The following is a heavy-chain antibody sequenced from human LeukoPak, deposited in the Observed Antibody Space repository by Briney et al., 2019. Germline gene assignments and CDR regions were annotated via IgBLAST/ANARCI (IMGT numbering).Heavy chain of an antibody. D-gene: IGHD3-16*01. V-gene: IGHV4-34*01. CDR1: GGSFSGYY. J-gene: IGHJ4*02. Sequence: SETLSLTCAVYGGSFSGYYWSWIRQPPGKGLEWIGEINHSGSTNYNPSLKSRVTISVDTSKNQFSLKLSSVTAADTAVYYCASVHTSGFAGTEVDYWGQGTPVTVSS. CDR2: INHSGST. CDR3: ASVHTSGFAGTEVDY.